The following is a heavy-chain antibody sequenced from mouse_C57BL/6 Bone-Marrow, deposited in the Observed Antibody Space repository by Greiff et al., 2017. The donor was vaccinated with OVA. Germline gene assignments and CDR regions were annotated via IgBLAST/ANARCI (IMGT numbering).Heavy chain of an antibody. D-gene: IGHD1-1*01. CDR1: GFTFSDYG. Sequence: EVNVVESGGCLVKPGGSLKLSCAASGFTFSDYGMHWVRQAPEKGLEWVAYISSGSSTIYYADTVKGRFTISRDNAKNTLFLQMTSLRSEDTAMYYCAKIYYYVSIYAMDYWGQGTSVTVSS. V-gene: IGHV5-17*01. CDR3: AKIYYYVSIYAMDY. CDR2: ISSGSSTI. J-gene: IGHJ4*01.